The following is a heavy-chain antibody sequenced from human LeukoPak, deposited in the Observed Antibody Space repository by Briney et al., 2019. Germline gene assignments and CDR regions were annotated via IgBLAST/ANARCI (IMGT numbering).Heavy chain of an antibody. J-gene: IGHJ4*02. D-gene: IGHD2-2*01. CDR3: ARGIVVVPAAMAYFDY. CDR1: GFTFSSYS. Sequence: GGSLRLSCAASGFTFSSYSMNWVRQAPGKGLEWVSYISSSSSTIYYADSVKGRFTISRDNAKNSLYLQMNSLRAEDMAVYYCARGIVVVPAAMAYFDYWGQGTLVTVSS. CDR2: ISSSSSTI. V-gene: IGHV3-48*04.